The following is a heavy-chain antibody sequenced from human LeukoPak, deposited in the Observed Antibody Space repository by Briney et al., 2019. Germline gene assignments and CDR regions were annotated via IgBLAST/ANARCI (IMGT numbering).Heavy chain of an antibody. D-gene: IGHD6-6*01. Sequence: SETLSLTCAVYGGSFSGYYWSWIRQPPGEGLEWIGEINHSGSTNYNPSLKSRVTISVDTSKNQFSLKLSSVTAADTAVYYCARGRRYSSSSGFDYWGQGTLVTVSS. V-gene: IGHV4-34*01. CDR2: INHSGST. CDR1: GGSFSGYY. CDR3: ARGRRYSSSSGFDY. J-gene: IGHJ4*02.